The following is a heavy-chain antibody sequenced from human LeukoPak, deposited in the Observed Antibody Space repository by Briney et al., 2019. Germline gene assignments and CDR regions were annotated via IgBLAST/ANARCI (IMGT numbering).Heavy chain of an antibody. J-gene: IGHJ4*02. CDR1: RFTFSNYA. D-gene: IGHD2-8*01. Sequence: GGSLRLSCAASRFTFSNYAMSWVRQAPGKGLEWVSAISGSGAGTYYADSVKGRFTISRDNSKNTLYLQMNSLRAEDTAVYYCVKGLYSRNIRHSAFDYWGQGTLLTVSS. CDR2: ISGSGAGT. CDR3: VKGLYSRNIRHSAFDY. V-gene: IGHV3-23*01.